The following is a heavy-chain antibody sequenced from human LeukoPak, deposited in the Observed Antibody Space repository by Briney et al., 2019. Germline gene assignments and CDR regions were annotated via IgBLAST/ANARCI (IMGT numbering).Heavy chain of an antibody. Sequence: ASVKVSCKASGYSFSNFHINWVRQATGQGLEWMGWMNPNSGNTGYAQKFQGRVTMTRNTSISTAYMELSSLRSEDTAVYYCARVKFGYCSSTSCYSGFGMDVWGQGTTVTVSS. CDR1: GYSFSNFH. D-gene: IGHD2-2*03. V-gene: IGHV1-8*01. CDR3: ARVKFGYCSSTSCYSGFGMDV. J-gene: IGHJ6*02. CDR2: MNPNSGNT.